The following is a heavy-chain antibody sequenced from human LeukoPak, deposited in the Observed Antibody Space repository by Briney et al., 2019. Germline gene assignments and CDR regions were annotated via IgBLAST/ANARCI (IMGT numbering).Heavy chain of an antibody. Sequence: PSETLSLTCTVSGGTISSYYMSWIRQPPGKGLEWIGYIYYSRSTNDNPSRKSRVTISVDTSKIQFSLKLISADAAAMYDCDSARDSGGHDAFDIWGQGTMVTVSS. CDR3: ARDSGGHDAFDI. J-gene: IGHJ3*02. D-gene: IGHD3-10*01. CDR1: GGTISSYY. CDR2: IYYSRST. V-gene: IGHV4-59*01.